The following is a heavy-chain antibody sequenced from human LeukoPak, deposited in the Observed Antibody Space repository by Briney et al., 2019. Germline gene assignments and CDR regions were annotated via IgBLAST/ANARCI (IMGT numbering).Heavy chain of an antibody. CDR3: ARFIAAPYYFDY. Sequence: GGSLRLSCAASGFTFSTYAMSWVRQAPGKGLEWVSNISGRDGRTYYADSVKGRFTISRDNSKNTLYLQMNSLRAEDTAVYYCARFIAAPYYFDYWGRGTLVTVSS. CDR1: GFTFSTYA. J-gene: IGHJ4*02. V-gene: IGHV3-23*01. CDR2: ISGRDGRT. D-gene: IGHD6-13*01.